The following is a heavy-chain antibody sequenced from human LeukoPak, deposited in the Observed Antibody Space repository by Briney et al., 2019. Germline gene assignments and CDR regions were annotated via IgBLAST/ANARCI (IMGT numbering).Heavy chain of an antibody. CDR2: ISHDGTNI. J-gene: IGHJ4*02. Sequence: SGRSLRLSCAASGFTSSSYGMHWVRQAPGKGLEWVAAISHDGTNIHYAESVKGRFTISRDNSKNMLYLQMNSLRAEDTALYYCAETGPTDFWGQGTLVTVSS. CDR3: AETGPTDF. CDR1: GFTSSSYG. D-gene: IGHD3-9*01. V-gene: IGHV3-30*03.